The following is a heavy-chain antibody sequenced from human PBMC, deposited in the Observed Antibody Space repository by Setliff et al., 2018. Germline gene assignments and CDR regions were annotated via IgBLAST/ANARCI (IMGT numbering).Heavy chain of an antibody. CDR2: ISSSGSKI. Sequence: GGSLRLSCAASGFTFSSYAMSWVRQAPGKGLEWVSYISSSGSKIYYADSVKGRFTISRDNVKNSLFLQMNSLRAEDTAVYYCVRDLHWGFDYWGLGTLVTAPQ. J-gene: IGHJ4*02. CDR1: GFTFSSYA. D-gene: IGHD7-27*01. V-gene: IGHV3-48*01. CDR3: VRDLHWGFDY.